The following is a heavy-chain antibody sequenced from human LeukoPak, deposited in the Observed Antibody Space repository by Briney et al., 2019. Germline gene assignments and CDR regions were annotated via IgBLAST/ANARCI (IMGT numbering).Heavy chain of an antibody. D-gene: IGHD3-9*01. V-gene: IGHV3-30*19. CDR1: GFTFNTYP. J-gene: IGHJ4*02. CDR2: ISYDGSNK. CDR3: ARFPTGFDY. Sequence: GGSLRLSCAASGFTFNTYPMHWVRQAPGKGLEWVAVISYDGSNKNYADSVKGRFTISRDNSKNTLYLQMNSLRTEDTAVYYCARFPTGFDYWGQGTLVTVSS.